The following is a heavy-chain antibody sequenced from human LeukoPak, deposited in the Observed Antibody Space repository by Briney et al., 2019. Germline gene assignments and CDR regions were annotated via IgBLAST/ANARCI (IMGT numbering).Heavy chain of an antibody. CDR3: ARNGRSRGWNAYFDY. J-gene: IGHJ4*02. V-gene: IGHV3-33*01. CDR2: IWYDETNK. Sequence: GGSLRLSCVASGFRFSDYGMQWVRQAPGKGLEWVAFIWYDETNKYYEESVKGRFTISRGNSKNTLYLQMNSLRAEDTAVYYCARNGRSRGWNAYFDYWGQGTLVTVSS. D-gene: IGHD6-19*01. CDR1: GFRFSDYG.